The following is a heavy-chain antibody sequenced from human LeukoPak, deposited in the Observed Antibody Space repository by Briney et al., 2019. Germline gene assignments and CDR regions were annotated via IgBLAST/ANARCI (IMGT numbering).Heavy chain of an antibody. V-gene: IGHV3-73*01. CDR2: IRSKANSYAT. CDR1: GFTFSGSA. D-gene: IGHD3-22*01. CDR3: TSRYDSSGYYPLGY. Sequence: PGGSLRLXCAASGFTFSGSAMHWVRQASGKGLEWVGRIRSKANSYATAYAASVKGRFTISRDDSKNTAYLQMNSLKTEDTAVYYCTSRYDSSGYYPLGYWGQGTLVTVSS. J-gene: IGHJ4*02.